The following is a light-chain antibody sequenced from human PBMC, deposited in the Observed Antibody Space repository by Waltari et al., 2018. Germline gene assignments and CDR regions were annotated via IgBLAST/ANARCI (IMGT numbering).Light chain of an antibody. CDR2: GAS. CDR3: QQYNNLPPWIT. J-gene: IGKJ5*01. CDR1: QSVSSN. V-gene: IGKV3-15*01. Sequence: EIVMTQSPATLSVSPGERATLSCRASQSVSSNLAWYQQKPGQAPRLLIYGASTRATGIPARFSGSGSGTEFTLTISSLQSEDFAVYYCQQYNNLPPWITFGQGTRLEIK.